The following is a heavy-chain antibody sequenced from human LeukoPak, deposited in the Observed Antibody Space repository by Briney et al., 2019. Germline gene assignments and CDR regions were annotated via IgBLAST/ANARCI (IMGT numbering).Heavy chain of an antibody. V-gene: IGHV4-39*01. CDR3: AGRGGGYFDY. CDR2: IYYSGST. J-gene: IGHJ4*02. D-gene: IGHD3-10*01. CDR1: GGSISSSSYY. Sequence: SETLSLTXTVSGGSISSSSYYWGWIRQPPGKGLEWIGSIYYSGSTYYNPSLKSRVTISVDTSKNQFSLKLSSVTAADTAVYYCAGRGGGYFDYWGPGTLVTVSS.